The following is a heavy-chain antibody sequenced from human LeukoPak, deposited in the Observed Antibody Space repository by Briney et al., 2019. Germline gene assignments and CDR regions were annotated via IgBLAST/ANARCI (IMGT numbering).Heavy chain of an antibody. V-gene: IGHV3-53*01. CDR2: MYSGGST. J-gene: IGHJ3*01. D-gene: IGHD2-15*01. Sequence: PGGSLRLSCAVPGLTVSSNFMNWVRQAPGKGLEWVSIMYSGGSTDYADSVKGRFIISRDHSKNTLYLQMNSLRAEDTAVYYCARDRYCSGGSCYGDAFDLWGQGTMVTVSS. CDR3: ARDRYCSGGSCYGDAFDL. CDR1: GLTVSSNF.